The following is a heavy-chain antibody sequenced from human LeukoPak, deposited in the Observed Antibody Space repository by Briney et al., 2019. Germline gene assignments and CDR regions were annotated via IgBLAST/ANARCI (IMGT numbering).Heavy chain of an antibody. V-gene: IGHV4-59*01. D-gene: IGHD2-15*01. J-gene: IGHJ3*02. Sequence: SETLSLTCTVSGASISSYYWSWIRQPPGKGLEWIGYIYYSGSTNYNPSLKSRVTISVDTSKNQFSLKLSSVTAADTAVYYCARNPNRRGGAFDIWGQGTMVTVSS. CDR1: GASISSYY. CDR2: IYYSGST. CDR3: ARNPNRRGGAFDI.